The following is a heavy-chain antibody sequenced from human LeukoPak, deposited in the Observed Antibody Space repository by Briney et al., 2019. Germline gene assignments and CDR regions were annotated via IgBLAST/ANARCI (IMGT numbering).Heavy chain of an antibody. CDR1: GFTFSSYA. CDR2: ISGSGDNT. J-gene: IGHJ4*02. V-gene: IGHV3-23*01. CDR3: ANRNPYYFEY. D-gene: IGHD1-14*01. Sequence: PGGSLRLSCAASGFTFSSYAMSWVRQAPGKGLEWVSGISGSGDNTYYADSVKGRFTISRDNSKNTLYLQMNSLRAEDTAVYYCANRNPYYFEYWGQGTLVTVSS.